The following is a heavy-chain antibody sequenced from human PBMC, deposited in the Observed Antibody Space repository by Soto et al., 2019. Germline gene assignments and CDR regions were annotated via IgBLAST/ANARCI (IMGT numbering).Heavy chain of an antibody. J-gene: IGHJ6*02. CDR2: IWYDGSNK. CDR1: GFTFSSYG. V-gene: IGHV3-33*01. D-gene: IGHD4-4*01. Sequence: GGSLRLSCAASGFTFSSYGMHWVRQAPGKGLEWVAVIWYDGSNKYYADSVKGRFTISRDNSKNTLYLQMNSLRAEDTAVYYCARDGGTTVMKNYYYYGMDVWGQGTTVTVSS. CDR3: ARDGGTTVMKNYYYYGMDV.